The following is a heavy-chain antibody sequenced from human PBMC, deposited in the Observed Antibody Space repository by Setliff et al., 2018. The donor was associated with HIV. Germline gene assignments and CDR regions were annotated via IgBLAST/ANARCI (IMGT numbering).Heavy chain of an antibody. V-gene: IGHV1-18*01. CDR3: AKTSPKDGYSSDF. Sequence: ASVKVSCKVSGYTLTEVSIHWVRQAPGKGLEWMGWISAYNGHTNYAQKSQDRVTMTTDTSTNTAYMELSSLGSDDTAVYYCAKTSPKDGYSSDFWGQGTPVTVSS. CDR1: GYTLTEVS. D-gene: IGHD4-4*01. CDR2: ISAYNGHT. J-gene: IGHJ4*02.